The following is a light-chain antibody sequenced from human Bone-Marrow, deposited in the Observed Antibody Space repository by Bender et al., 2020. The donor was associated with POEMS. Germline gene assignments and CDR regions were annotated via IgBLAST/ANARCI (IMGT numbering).Light chain of an antibody. Sequence: QSALTQPMSVSGSPGQSLTISCNGTRRDIGSYNLLSWYQHLPGTAPKLLIYANINRPSEIPDRFSGSQSGTSASLAITGLRSEDEADYYCSSYGGPNTLLFGGGTKLTVL. V-gene: IGLV2-14*02. CDR2: ANI. CDR3: SSYGGPNTLL. J-gene: IGLJ2*01. CDR1: RRDIGSYNL.